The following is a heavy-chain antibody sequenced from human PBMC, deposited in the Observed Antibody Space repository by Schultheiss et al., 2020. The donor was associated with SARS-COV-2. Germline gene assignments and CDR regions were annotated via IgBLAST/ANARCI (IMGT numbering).Heavy chain of an antibody. CDR1: GGSFSGYY. D-gene: IGHD1-26*01. J-gene: IGHJ6*03. Sequence: SETLSLTCAVYGGSFSGYYWSWIRQPPGKGLEWIGSIYYSGSTYYNPSLKSRVTISVDTSKNQFSLKLSSVTAADTAVYYCARGSYSAAYYYYYMDVWGKGTTVTVSS. CDR2: IYYSGST. CDR3: ARGSYSAAYYYYYMDV. V-gene: IGHV4-34*01.